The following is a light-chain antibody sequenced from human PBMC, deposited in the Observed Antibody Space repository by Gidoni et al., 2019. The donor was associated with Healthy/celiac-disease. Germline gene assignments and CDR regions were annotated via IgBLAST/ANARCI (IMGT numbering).Light chain of an antibody. CDR1: SSDVGGYNY. V-gene: IGLV2-14*01. Sequence: QSALTQPASVSGSPGQSITISCTGTSSDVGGYNYVSWYQQHPGKAPKLMIYEVSNRPSGVSNRISGLQAEDEADYYCSSYTSSSTLYVFGTGTKVTVL. CDR3: SSYTSSSTLYV. CDR2: EVS. J-gene: IGLJ1*01.